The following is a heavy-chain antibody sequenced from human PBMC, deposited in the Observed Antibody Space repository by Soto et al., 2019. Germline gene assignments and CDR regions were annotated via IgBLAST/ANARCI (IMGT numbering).Heavy chain of an antibody. CDR2: ISSSSSYI. CDR3: ARANPDYYYYYGMDV. V-gene: IGHV3-21*01. CDR1: GFTFSSYA. Sequence: EVQLLESGGGLVQPGGSLRLSCAASGFTFSSYAMSWVRQAPGKGLEWVSSISSSSSYIYYADSVKGRFTISRDNAKNSLYLQMNSLRAEDTAVYYCARANPDYYYYYGMDVWGQGTTVTVSS. J-gene: IGHJ6*02.